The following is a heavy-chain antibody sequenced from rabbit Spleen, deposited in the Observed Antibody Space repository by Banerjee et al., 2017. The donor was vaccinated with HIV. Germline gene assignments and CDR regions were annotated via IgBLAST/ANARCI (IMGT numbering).Heavy chain of an antibody. CDR3: ARDAAGREDFNL. CDR1: GIDFSNYW. Sequence: QQQLEESGGGLVKPGGTLTLTCKGSGIDFSNYWMCWVRQAPGKGLEWIACIDVSSGSTHYERWAKGRLTISKTSSTTVTLQMTSLTAADTATYFCARDAAGREDFNLWGPGTLVTVS. J-gene: IGHJ4*01. CDR2: IDVSSGST. D-gene: IGHD4-2*01. V-gene: IGHV1S45*01.